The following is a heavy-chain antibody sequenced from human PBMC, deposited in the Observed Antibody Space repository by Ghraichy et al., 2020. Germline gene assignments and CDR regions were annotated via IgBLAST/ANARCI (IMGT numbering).Heavy chain of an antibody. CDR3: ARGWYTGGTDAFDI. CDR2: IYSSGST. Sequence: SETLSLTCSVPGASISSGNYYWNWIRQPAGKGLGWIGRIYSSGSTDYNPSLKSRVTMAVDTSKNQFSLKVTSVTATDTAVYYCARGWYTGGTDAFDIWGQGTMVTDSS. V-gene: IGHV4-61*02. D-gene: IGHD1-26*01. J-gene: IGHJ3*02. CDR1: GASISSGNYY.